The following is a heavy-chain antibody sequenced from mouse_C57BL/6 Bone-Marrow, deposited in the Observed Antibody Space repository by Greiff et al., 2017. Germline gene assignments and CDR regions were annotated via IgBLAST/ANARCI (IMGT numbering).Heavy chain of an antibody. CDR1: GYSFTGYF. D-gene: IGHD1-1*01. Sequence: EVQLQQSGPELVKPGDSVKISCKASGYSFTGYFMNWVMQSHGKSLEWIGRINPYNGDTFYNQKFKGKATLTVDKSSSTAHMELRSLTSEDSAVYYCARSGITTVVASYYFDYWGQGTTLTVSS. CDR2: INPYNGDT. V-gene: IGHV1-20*01. J-gene: IGHJ2*01. CDR3: ARSGITTVVASYYFDY.